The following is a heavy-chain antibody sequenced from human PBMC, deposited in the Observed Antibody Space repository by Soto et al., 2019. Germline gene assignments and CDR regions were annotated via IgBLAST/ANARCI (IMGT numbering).Heavy chain of an antibody. J-gene: IGHJ4*02. CDR1: GFTFSSYA. CDR2: ISGSDDST. D-gene: IGHD6-6*01. Sequence: EVQLLESGGGLVQPGESLRLSCAASGFTFSSYAMSWVRQAPGKGLEWVSVISGSDDSTYYADSVKGRFTISRDNSKNTLYLQMTSLRAEDTAVYYCAKRSSASTVDYWGQGTLVTVSS. V-gene: IGHV3-23*01. CDR3: AKRSSASTVDY.